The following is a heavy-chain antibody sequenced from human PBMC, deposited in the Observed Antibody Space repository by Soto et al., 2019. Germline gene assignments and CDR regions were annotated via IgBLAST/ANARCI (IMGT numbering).Heavy chain of an antibody. J-gene: IGHJ3*02. CDR3: ARRGTFYDYVWGSYRPYYAFDI. CDR2: IYYSGST. Sequence: SETLSLTCTVSGGSISSSSYYWGWIRQPPGKGLEWIGSIYYSGSTYYNPSLKSRVTISVDTSKNQFSLKLSSVTAADTAVYYCARRGTFYDYVWGSYRPYYAFDILCQGPMGT. CDR1: GGSISSSSYY. V-gene: IGHV4-39*01. D-gene: IGHD3-16*02.